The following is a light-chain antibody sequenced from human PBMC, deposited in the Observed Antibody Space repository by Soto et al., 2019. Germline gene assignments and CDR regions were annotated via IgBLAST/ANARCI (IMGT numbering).Light chain of an antibody. Sequence: QSALAQPPSVSGSPGQSVTISCTATTTDIDNYDSVSWYQQAPGTAPKLIIYDVNNRPSGAPDRFSGSTSGNTASLTISGLQAEYETYYFCRLYPRNGSLIFGPGTKATV. J-gene: IGLJ1*01. CDR2: DVN. V-gene: IGLV2-18*01. CDR3: RLYPRNGSLI. CDR1: TTDIDNYDS.